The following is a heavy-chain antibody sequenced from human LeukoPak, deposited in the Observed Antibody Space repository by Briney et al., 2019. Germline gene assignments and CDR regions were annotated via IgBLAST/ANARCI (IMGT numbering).Heavy chain of an antibody. CDR1: GFTFSSYS. J-gene: IGHJ4*02. V-gene: IGHV3-23*01. Sequence: PGGSLRVSCAAFGFTFSSYSMSWVRQAPGKGLEWVSAITYSGEYTDYADSVKGRFTISRDNSKNTLYLQMSSLRADDTAVYFCAKRSSGTSGYFDSWGQGTLVTVSS. CDR2: ITYSGEYT. D-gene: IGHD6-25*01. CDR3: AKRSSGTSGYFDS.